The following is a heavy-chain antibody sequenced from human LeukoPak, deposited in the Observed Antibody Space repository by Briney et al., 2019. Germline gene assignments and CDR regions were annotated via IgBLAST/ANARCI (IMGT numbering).Heavy chain of an antibody. CDR2: IYSGGST. D-gene: IGHD2-8*01. CDR1: EFSVGSNY. J-gene: IGHJ4*02. Sequence: GGSLRLSCAASEFSVGSNYMTWVRQAPGKGLEWVSLIYSGGSTYYADSVKGRFTISRDNAKNSGYLQMDSLRAEDTAVYYCARGPTNGQAFDYWGQGTLVSVSS. V-gene: IGHV3-66*01. CDR3: ARGPTNGQAFDY.